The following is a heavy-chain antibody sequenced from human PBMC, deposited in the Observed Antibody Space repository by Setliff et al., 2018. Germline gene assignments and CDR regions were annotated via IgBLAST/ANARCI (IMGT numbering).Heavy chain of an antibody. Sequence: PGGSLRLSCAASGFTFSSYTMSWVRQAPGKGLEWVGFIRGKPSSGTTEYAASVKGRFTISRDDSKSIAYLQMNSLKTADTAVYYCTRTVVVPAAPYGYYYYYDMDVWGQGTTVTVSS. D-gene: IGHD2-2*01. CDR2: IRGKPSSGTT. V-gene: IGHV3-49*04. CDR1: GFTFSSYT. J-gene: IGHJ6*02. CDR3: TRTVVVPAAPYGYYYYYDMDV.